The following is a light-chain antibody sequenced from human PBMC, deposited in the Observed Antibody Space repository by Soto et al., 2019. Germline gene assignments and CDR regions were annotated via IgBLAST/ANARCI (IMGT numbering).Light chain of an antibody. V-gene: IGLV2-8*01. CDR1: SSDVGGYNY. CDR2: EVS. CDR3: RSYAGSNHFV. J-gene: IGLJ1*01. Sequence: QSVLTQPPSASGSPGQSVTISCTGTSSDVGGYNYVSWYQQHPGKAPKLMIYEVSERPSGVPDRFSGSKSSNTASLTVSGIQAEDEADYYCRSYAGSNHFVFGNGTKVTVL.